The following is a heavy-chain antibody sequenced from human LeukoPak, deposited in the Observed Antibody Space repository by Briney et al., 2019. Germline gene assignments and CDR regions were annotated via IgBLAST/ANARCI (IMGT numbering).Heavy chain of an antibody. CDR1: GYTFTNYG. J-gene: IGHJ4*02. CDR2: INLYNGNT. Sequence: ASVKVSCKASGYTFTNYGISWVRQAPGQGLEWMGWINLYNGNTNHAQKLQGRVTMTTDTSTSTAYMELRSLRSDDTAVYYCARGGYYDSSGYPLFDYWGQGTLVIVSS. D-gene: IGHD3-22*01. V-gene: IGHV1-18*01. CDR3: ARGGYYDSSGYPLFDY.